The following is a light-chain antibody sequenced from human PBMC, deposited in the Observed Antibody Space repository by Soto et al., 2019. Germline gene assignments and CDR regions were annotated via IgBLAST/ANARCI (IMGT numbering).Light chain of an antibody. CDR2: GAS. J-gene: IGKJ2*01. Sequence: IVMTQSPATLSVSPGERATLSCRASQSISSNLAWYQQKPGQAPRLLIYGASIRATGIPARFSGSGSGTEFTLTISSLQSEDFAVYYCQQYNNWPRTFGQGTKLEIK. V-gene: IGKV3-15*01. CDR1: QSISSN. CDR3: QQYNNWPRT.